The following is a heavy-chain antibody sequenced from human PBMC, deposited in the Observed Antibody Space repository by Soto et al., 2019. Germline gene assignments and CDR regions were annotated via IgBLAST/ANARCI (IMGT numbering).Heavy chain of an antibody. Sequence: QVQLVQSGAEVKKPGSSVKVSCKASGGTFSNYIINWVRQAPGQGLEWMGRIIPILGTAHNAQKFQGRVTITVDRSKPIASMELSCLSSEDAAVYYCARVGSASEAFDIWGQGTMVTVSS. CDR3: ARVGSASEAFDI. CDR1: GGTFSNYI. CDR2: IIPILGTA. V-gene: IGHV1-69*08. J-gene: IGHJ3*02. D-gene: IGHD3-16*01.